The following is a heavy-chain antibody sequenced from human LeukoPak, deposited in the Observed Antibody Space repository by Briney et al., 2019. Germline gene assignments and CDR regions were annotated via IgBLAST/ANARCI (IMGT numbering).Heavy chain of an antibody. CDR1: GYTFTSYD. V-gene: IGHV1-8*03. CDR3: VVPTTESPAGWYYFDY. Sequence: GASVKVSCKASGYTFTSYDINWVRQATGQGLEWMGWMNPNSGNTGYAQKFQGRVTITRNTSISTAYMELSSLRSEDTAVYYCVVPTTESPAGWYYFDYWGQGTLVTVSS. CDR2: MNPNSGNT. J-gene: IGHJ4*02. D-gene: IGHD4/OR15-4a*01.